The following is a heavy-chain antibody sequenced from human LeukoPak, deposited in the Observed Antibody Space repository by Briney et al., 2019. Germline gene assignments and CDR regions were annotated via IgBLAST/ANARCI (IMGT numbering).Heavy chain of an antibody. CDR3: AKDVELSYDFWSGYLYAHYYGMDV. Sequence: GGSLRLSCAASGFTFSSYGMHWVRQAPGKGLEWVAVISYDGSNKYYADSVKGRFTISRDNSKNTLYLQMNSLRAEDTAVYYCAKDVELSYDFWSGYLYAHYYGMDVWGQGTTVTVSS. CDR1: GFTFSSYG. CDR2: ISYDGSNK. V-gene: IGHV3-30*18. J-gene: IGHJ6*02. D-gene: IGHD3-3*01.